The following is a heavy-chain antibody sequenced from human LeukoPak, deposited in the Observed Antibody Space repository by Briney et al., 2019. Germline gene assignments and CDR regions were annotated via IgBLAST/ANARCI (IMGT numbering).Heavy chain of an antibody. V-gene: IGHV4-39*07. D-gene: IGHD3-9*01. J-gene: IGHJ4*02. CDR3: ARGMYYDILTGYYPD. CDR1: GGSISISSDY. CDR2: INHSGST. Sequence: SETLSLTCTVSGGSISISSDYWGWIRQPPGKGLEWIGEINHSGSTNYNPSLKSRVTISVDTSKNQFSLKLSSVTAADTAVYYCARGMYYDILTGYYPDWGQGTLVTVSS.